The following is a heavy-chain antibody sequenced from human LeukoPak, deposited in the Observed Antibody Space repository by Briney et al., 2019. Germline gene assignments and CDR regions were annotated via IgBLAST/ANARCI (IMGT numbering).Heavy chain of an antibody. J-gene: IGHJ3*02. CDR2: IYYSGST. CDR3: AREARFGVVAATTHDAFDI. Sequence: KASETLSLTCTVSGGSISSYYWSWIRQPPGKGLEWIGYIYYSGSTNYNPSLKSRVTISVDTSKNQFSLKLSSVTAADTAVYYCAREARFGVVAATTHDAFDIWGQGTMVTVSS. CDR1: GGSISSYY. D-gene: IGHD2-15*01. V-gene: IGHV4-59*01.